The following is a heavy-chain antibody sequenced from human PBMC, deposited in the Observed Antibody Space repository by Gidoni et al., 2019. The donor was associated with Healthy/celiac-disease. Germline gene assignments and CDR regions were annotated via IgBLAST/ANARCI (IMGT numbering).Heavy chain of an antibody. D-gene: IGHD3-10*01. Sequence: QVQLVQSGAGVVQPGGSLSLACAASGFTSSSYGMHWVRQAPGKGLEWVAFIRYDGSNKYYADSVKGRFTISRDNSKNTLYLQMNSLRAEDTAVYYCAKVPTRDYYYYMDVWGKGTTVTVSS. CDR2: IRYDGSNK. CDR1: GFTSSSYG. J-gene: IGHJ6*03. V-gene: IGHV3-30*02. CDR3: AKVPTRDYYYYMDV.